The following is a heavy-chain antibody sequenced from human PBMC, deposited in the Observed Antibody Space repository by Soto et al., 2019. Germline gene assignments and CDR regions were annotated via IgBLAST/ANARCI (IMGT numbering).Heavy chain of an antibody. CDR3: AAGEASSRNLAPYYLDF. D-gene: IGHD6-13*01. V-gene: IGHV4-59*01. Sequence: SETLSLTCTASGGSMRNSFWTWIRQPPGKGLEWIGYIHYSGTTSFFPSYNPSLRSRVTISEDTSKYQFSLKLLSVTTADTAVYFCAAGEASSRNLAPYYLDFWGQGTLVTVSS. CDR1: GGSMRNSF. J-gene: IGHJ4*02. CDR2: IHYSGTT.